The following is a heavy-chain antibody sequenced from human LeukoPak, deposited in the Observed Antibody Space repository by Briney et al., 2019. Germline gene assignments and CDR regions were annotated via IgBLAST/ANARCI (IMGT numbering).Heavy chain of an antibody. D-gene: IGHD6-13*01. CDR2: ISYDGSNK. CDR3: ASGYSSSWYSDGAFDI. J-gene: IGHJ3*02. CDR1: GFTFSSYA. Sequence: GGSLRLSCAASGFTFSSYAMHWVRQAPGKGLERVAVISYDGSNKYYADSVKGRFTISRDNSKNTLYLQMNSLRAEDTAVYYCASGYSSSWYSDGAFDIWGQGTMVTVSS. V-gene: IGHV3-30-3*01.